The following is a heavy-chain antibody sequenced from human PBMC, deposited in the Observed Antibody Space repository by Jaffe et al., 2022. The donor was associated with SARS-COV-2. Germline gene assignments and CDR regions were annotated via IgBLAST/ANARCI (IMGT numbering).Heavy chain of an antibody. D-gene: IGHD3-16*02. CDR3: ARGGYTERPPTESWYFDY. CDR2: ISSSGSTI. Sequence: EVQLVESGGGLVQPGGSLRLSCAASGFTFSSYEMNWVRQAPGKGLEWVSYISSSGSTIYYADSVKGRFTISRDNAKNSLYLQMNSLRAEDTAVYYCARGGYTERPPTESWYFDYWGQGTLVTVSS. J-gene: IGHJ4*02. V-gene: IGHV3-48*03. CDR1: GFTFSSYE.